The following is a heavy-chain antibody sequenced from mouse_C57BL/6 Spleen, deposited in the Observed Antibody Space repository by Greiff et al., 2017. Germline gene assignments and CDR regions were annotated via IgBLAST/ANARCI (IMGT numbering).Heavy chain of an antibody. Sequence: EVQLQQSGPELVKPGASVKIPCKASGYTFTDYNMDWVKQSHGKSLEWIGDINPNNGGTIYNQKFKGKATLTVDKSSSTAYMELRSLTSEDTAVYYCARGAFITTYYYAMDYWGQGTSVTVSS. CDR1: GYTFTDYN. CDR3: ARGAFITTYYYAMDY. D-gene: IGHD1-1*01. J-gene: IGHJ4*01. V-gene: IGHV1-18*01. CDR2: INPNNGGT.